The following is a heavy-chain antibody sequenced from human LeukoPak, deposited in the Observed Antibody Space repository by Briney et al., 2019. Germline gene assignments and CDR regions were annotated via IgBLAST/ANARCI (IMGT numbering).Heavy chain of an antibody. J-gene: IGHJ4*02. D-gene: IGHD2-2*01. CDR2: ISGSGGST. CDR1: GFTFSSYA. Sequence: GGSLRLSCAASGFTFSSYAMSWVRQAPGKGLEWVSAISGSGGSTYYADSVKGRFTISRDNSKNTLYLQMNSLRAEDTAVYYCVKGYCSSTSCYAFDYWGQGTLVTVSS. V-gene: IGHV3-23*01. CDR3: VKGYCSSTSCYAFDY.